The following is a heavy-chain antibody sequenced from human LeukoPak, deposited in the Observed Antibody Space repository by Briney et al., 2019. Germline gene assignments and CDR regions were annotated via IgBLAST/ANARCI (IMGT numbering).Heavy chain of an antibody. Sequence: GGSLRLSCAASGFTFSSYGMNWVRQAPGKGLEWVSYISGDSSTIHYTDSVKGRFTISRDNSKNTLYLQMNSLRAEDTAVYYCAKEPDNWGQGTLVTVSS. J-gene: IGHJ4*02. CDR1: GFTFSSYG. CDR3: AKEPDN. CDR2: ISGDSSTI. V-gene: IGHV3-48*01.